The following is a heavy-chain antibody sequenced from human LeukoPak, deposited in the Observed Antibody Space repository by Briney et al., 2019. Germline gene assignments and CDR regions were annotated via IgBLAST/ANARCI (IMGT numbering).Heavy chain of an antibody. CDR2: ISGSGGST. J-gene: IGHJ4*02. CDR1: GFTFSSYA. V-gene: IGHV3-23*01. CDR3: AKPPSGSYYAGYFDY. Sequence: GGSLRLSCAASGFTFSSYAMSWVRQAPGKGLEWVSAISGSGGSTYYADSVKGRFTISRDNSKNTLYLQMNSLGAEDTAVYYCAKPPSGSYYAGYFDYWGQGALVTVSS. D-gene: IGHD1-26*01.